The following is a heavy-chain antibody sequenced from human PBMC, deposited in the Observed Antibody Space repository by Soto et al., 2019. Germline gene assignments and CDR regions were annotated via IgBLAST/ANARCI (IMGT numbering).Heavy chain of an antibody. D-gene: IGHD2-15*01. CDR3: ARGYCSGGSCYSLGFIDY. V-gene: IGHV3-48*02. Sequence: GGALRLSFAAPGFTFCSYSMKRVPQAPGKGLEWVSYISSSSSTIYYADSVKGRFTISRDNAKNSLYLQMNSLRDEDTAVYYCARGYCSGGSCYSLGFIDYWGQGTLVTVSS. J-gene: IGHJ4*02. CDR2: ISSSSSTI. CDR1: GFTFCSYS.